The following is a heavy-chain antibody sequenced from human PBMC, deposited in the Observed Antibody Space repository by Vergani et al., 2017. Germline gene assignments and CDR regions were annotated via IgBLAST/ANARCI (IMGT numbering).Heavy chain of an antibody. CDR3: ARGPLTAARGYYYYYYMDV. D-gene: IGHD6-6*01. CDR2: ISYDGSNK. Sequence: QVQLVESGGGVVQPGRSLRLSCAASGFTFSSYGMHWVRQAPGKGLEWVAVISYDGSNKYYADSVKGRFTISRDNSKNTLYLQMNSLRAEDTAVYYCARGPLTAARGYYYYYYMDVWGKGTTVTVSS. J-gene: IGHJ6*03. CDR1: GFTFSSYG. V-gene: IGHV3-30*03.